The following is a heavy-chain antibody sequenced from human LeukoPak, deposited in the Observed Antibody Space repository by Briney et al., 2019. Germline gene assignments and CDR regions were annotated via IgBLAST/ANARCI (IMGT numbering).Heavy chain of an antibody. CDR3: AKAVSSSWCSANFDY. CDR2: ISWNSGSI. CDR1: GFTFDDYA. Sequence: GGSLRLSCAASGFTFDDYAMHWVRQAPGKGLEWVSGISWNSGSIGYADSVKGRFTISRDNAKNSLYLQMNSLRAEDTALYYCAKAVSSSWCSANFDYWGQGTLVTVSS. J-gene: IGHJ4*02. D-gene: IGHD6-13*01. V-gene: IGHV3-9*01.